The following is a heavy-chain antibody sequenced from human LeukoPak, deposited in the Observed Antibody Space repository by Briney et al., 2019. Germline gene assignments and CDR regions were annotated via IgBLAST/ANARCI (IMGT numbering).Heavy chain of an antibody. Sequence: PGGSLRLSCVASGFSFSSYEINWVRQAPGKGLEWVSYISSSGSTIYYADSVNGRFTISRDNAENSLYLQMNSLRPEDTAVYYCARFGYNDFDYWGQGTLVTVS. CDR2: ISSSGSTI. V-gene: IGHV3-48*03. D-gene: IGHD5-24*01. J-gene: IGHJ4*02. CDR3: ARFGYNDFDY. CDR1: GFSFSSYE.